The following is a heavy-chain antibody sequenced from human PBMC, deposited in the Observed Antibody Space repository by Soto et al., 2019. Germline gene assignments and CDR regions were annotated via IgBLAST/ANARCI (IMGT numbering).Heavy chain of an antibody. CDR2: IIPIFGTA. Sequence: GALVTVSCKASGGTFSSYAINWVRQAPGQGLEWMGGIIPIFGTANYAQKFQGRVTITADESTSTAYMELSSLRSEDTAVYYCAKACYYDSSGYKKTPYYYYGMEVWGQGTTVTVSS. CDR3: AKACYYDSSGYKKTPYYYYGMEV. D-gene: IGHD3-22*01. V-gene: IGHV1-69*13. J-gene: IGHJ6*02. CDR1: GGTFSSYA.